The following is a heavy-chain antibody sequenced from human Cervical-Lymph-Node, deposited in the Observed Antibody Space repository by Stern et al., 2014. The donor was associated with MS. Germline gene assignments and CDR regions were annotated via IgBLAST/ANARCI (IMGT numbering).Heavy chain of an antibody. Sequence: QVQLQESGPGLVTPSQTLSLTCTVSGDSVSSGGYYWSWIRQHPGKGLEGIGFIYYRGGTYYKPYLKNRITLSIDTSKNKFSLELSSVTAADTAVYYCARVSEIVVVVQIWGQGTMVTVSS. V-gene: IGHV4-31*03. J-gene: IGHJ3*02. CDR1: GDSVSSGGYY. CDR2: IYYRGGT. CDR3: ARVSEIVVVVQI. D-gene: IGHD2-15*01.